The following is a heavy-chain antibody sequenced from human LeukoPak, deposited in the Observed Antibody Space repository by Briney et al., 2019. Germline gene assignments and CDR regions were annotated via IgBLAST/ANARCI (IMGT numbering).Heavy chain of an antibody. D-gene: IGHD3-9*01. CDR1: GFTFSNYK. J-gene: IGHJ6*02. CDR2: ITSSGFDA. Sequence: PGGSLRLSCEGSGFTFSNYKMNWVRQAPGRGLEWVSSITSSGFDAYYADSMKGRFTISRNNANNSLYLQMDSLRAEDTAVYYCARDDILTGFSPYYHYGMDVWGHGTTVTVSS. V-gene: IGHV3-21*01. CDR3: ARDDILTGFSPYYHYGMDV.